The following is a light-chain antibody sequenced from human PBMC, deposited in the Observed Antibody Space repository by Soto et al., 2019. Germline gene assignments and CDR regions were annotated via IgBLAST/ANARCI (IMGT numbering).Light chain of an antibody. V-gene: IGLV7-46*01. Sequence: QAVVTQEPSLTVSPGGTVTLTCGSSAGAVTSGQYPFWFQQKPGQAPKTLIYDTSRRHSWTPARFSGCLLGGKAALTLSGTQPEDEAEYYCLLSYNGVQVFGGGTKVTVL. CDR2: DTS. J-gene: IGLJ3*02. CDR1: AGAVTSGQY. CDR3: LLSYNGVQV.